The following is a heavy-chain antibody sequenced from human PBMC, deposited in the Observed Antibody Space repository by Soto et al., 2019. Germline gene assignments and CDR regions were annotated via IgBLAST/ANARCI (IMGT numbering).Heavy chain of an antibody. Sequence: QVQLVQSGAEVKKPGASVKVSCKASGYTFTGYYMHWVRQAPGQGLEWMGWINPNRGGTNYAQKFQGWVTMTRDTSISTAYMELSRLRSDDTAVYYCARGISGAIDAFDIWGQGTMVTVSS. CDR2: INPNRGGT. CDR3: ARGISGAIDAFDI. V-gene: IGHV1-2*04. J-gene: IGHJ3*02. D-gene: IGHD2-15*01. CDR1: GYTFTGYY.